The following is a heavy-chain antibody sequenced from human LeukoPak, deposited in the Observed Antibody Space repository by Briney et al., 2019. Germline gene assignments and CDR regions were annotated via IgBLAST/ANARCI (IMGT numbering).Heavy chain of an antibody. CDR1: GFTFRTYD. CDR2: IRYDGSNK. D-gene: IGHD1-7*01. Sequence: GGSLRLSCVASGFTFRTYDMHWVRQAPGKGLEWVAFIRYDGSNKYYADSVKGRFTISRDNSKNTLYLQMNSLRAEDTAVYYCARRTGTTISWFDPWGQGTLVTVSS. J-gene: IGHJ5*02. CDR3: ARRTGTTISWFDP. V-gene: IGHV3-30*02.